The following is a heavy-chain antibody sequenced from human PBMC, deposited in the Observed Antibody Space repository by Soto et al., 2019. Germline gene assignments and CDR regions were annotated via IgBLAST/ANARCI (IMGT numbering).Heavy chain of an antibody. Sequence: PGGSLRLSCAASGFTFDDYAMHWVRQAPGKGLEWVSGISWNSGSIGYADSVKGRFTISRDNAKNSLYLQMNSLRAEDTALYYCAKDAEKTGYYSYYMYVWGKRTAVTVSS. CDR3: AKDAEKTGYYSYYMYV. CDR2: ISWNSGSI. CDR1: GFTFDDYA. V-gene: IGHV3-9*01. J-gene: IGHJ6*03.